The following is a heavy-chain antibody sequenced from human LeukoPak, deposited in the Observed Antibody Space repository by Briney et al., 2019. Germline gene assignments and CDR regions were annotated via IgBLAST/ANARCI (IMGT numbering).Heavy chain of an antibody. D-gene: IGHD3-10*01. CDR2: ISSSGSYI. CDR3: ASNYYGSGSFDY. J-gene: IGHJ4*02. Sequence: GGSLRLSCAASGFTFSSYSMNWVRQAPGKGLEWVSSISSSGSYIYYADSVKGRFTISRDNAKNSLYLQMNSLRAEDTAVYYCASNYYGSGSFDYWGQGTLVTVSS. CDR1: GFTFSSYS. V-gene: IGHV3-21*01.